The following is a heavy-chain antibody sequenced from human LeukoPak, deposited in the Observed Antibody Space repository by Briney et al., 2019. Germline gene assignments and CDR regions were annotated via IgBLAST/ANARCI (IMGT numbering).Heavy chain of an antibody. Sequence: GASVKVSCKASGYTFTGYYMHWVRQAPGQGLEWMGWINPNSGGTNYAQKFQGRVTMTRDTSISTAYMELSRLRPDDTAVYYCAREITYYYGSGREFDYWGQGTLVTVSS. V-gene: IGHV1-2*02. J-gene: IGHJ4*02. CDR3: AREITYYYGSGREFDY. D-gene: IGHD3-10*01. CDR1: GYTFTGYY. CDR2: INPNSGGT.